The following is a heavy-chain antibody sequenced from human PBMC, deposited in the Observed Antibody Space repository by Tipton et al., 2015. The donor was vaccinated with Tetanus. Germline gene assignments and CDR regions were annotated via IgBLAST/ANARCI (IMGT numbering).Heavy chain of an antibody. Sequence: QVQLVQSGGEVKKPGAAMKVSCKASGYTFHSYHISWVRQAPGEGLEWMGWINTYNGNTHYAQKFQDRVTLTTDTSTSTAYLDLKGLRSDDAAVYYCVRVWGRSYWYFDVWGRGTQVIVSS. CDR1: GYTFHSYH. J-gene: IGHJ2*01. CDR2: INTYNGNT. D-gene: IGHD3-16*01. CDR3: VRVWGRSYWYFDV. V-gene: IGHV1-18*01.